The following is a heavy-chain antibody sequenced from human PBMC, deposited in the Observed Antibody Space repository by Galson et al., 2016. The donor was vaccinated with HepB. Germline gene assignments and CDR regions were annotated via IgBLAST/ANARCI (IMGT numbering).Heavy chain of an antibody. J-gene: IGHJ6*02. CDR1: GFNFRTYA. V-gene: IGHV3-30*18. Sequence: LRLSCAASGFNFRTYAMHWVRQAPGKGLEWVAVISYDGNNKYYAHFVEGRVTISRDNSKTTLYVQMTSLRVEDTAVYYCAKGSIWVSAALYGMDVWGQGTTVTVSS. CDR2: ISYDGNNK. CDR3: AKGSIWVSAALYGMDV. D-gene: IGHD2-21*01.